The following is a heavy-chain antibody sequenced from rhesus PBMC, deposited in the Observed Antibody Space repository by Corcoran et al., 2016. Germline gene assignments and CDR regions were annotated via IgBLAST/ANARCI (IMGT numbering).Heavy chain of an antibody. CDR1: GGSISGYW. CDR3: ARSRTVLVVAVPDY. Sequence: QVQLQESGPGLVKPSETLSLTCADSGGSISGYWWGRIRPPPGKGLVWIGGICSRSGNTYYNPSLKSRVTISKDTSKNQFSLKLSSVTAADTAVYYCARSRTVLVVAVPDYWGQGVLVTISS. V-gene: IGHV4-165*01. CDR2: ICSRSGNT. D-gene: IGHD2-21*01. J-gene: IGHJ4*01.